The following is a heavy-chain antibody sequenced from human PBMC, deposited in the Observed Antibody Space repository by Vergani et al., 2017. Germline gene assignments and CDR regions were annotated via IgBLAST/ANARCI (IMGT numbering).Heavy chain of an antibody. V-gene: IGHV3-33*01. D-gene: IGHD2-2*01. CDR2: IHYDGSHE. J-gene: IGHJ4*02. Sequence: QVQLVESGGGVVQPGRSLRLSCAASGFSFSSFGFHWVRQAPGKGLEWVAFIHYDGSHEYYIDSVKGRFTISRDNSKNTLILQMNGLRAEDTAVYYCARDRGWATISFYFAGAFDYWGLGTLVSVSS. CDR3: ARDRGWATISFYFAGAFDY. CDR1: GFSFSSFG.